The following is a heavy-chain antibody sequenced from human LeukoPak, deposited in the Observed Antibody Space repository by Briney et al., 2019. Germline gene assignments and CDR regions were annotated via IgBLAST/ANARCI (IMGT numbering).Heavy chain of an antibody. CDR1: GFTFSSYS. J-gene: IGHJ5*02. CDR2: ISSSSSTI. D-gene: IGHD4-23*01. Sequence: GGSLRLSCAASGFTFSSYSTNWVRQAPGKGLEWVSYISSSSSTIYYADSVKGRFTISRDNAKNSLYLQMNSLRAEDTAVYYCARGALGNSVVLFAWGQGTLVTVSS. V-gene: IGHV3-48*01. CDR3: ARGALGNSVVLFA.